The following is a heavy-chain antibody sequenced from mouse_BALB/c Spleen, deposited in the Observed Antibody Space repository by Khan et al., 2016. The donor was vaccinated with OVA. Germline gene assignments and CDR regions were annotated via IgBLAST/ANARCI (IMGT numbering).Heavy chain of an antibody. V-gene: IGHV5-17*02. CDR3: ARANWALFAY. Sequence: EVELVESGGGLVQPGGSLKLSCTASGFTFSSFGMHWVRQAPEKGLEWVAYISSDSITLKYADTVKGRFTISRDNPRNTLFLQMTSVRSEDTAMYYCARANWALFAYWGQGTLVTVSA. CDR2: ISSDSITL. J-gene: IGHJ3*01. D-gene: IGHD4-1*01. CDR1: GFTFSSFG.